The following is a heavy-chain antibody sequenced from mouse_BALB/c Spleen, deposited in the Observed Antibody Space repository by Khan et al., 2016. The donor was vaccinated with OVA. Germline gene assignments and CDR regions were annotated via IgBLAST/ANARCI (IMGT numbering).Heavy chain of an antibody. Sequence: QVQLKESGAELVRPGASVKLSCEASGYTFTSYWMNWVKQSPEQGLEWIGRIDPYDSETHYNQNFKDKAILTVDKSSSTAYMQLSSLTSEDSAGYYCARNPFAYWGQGTLVTVSA. V-gene: IGHV1-52*01. J-gene: IGHJ3*01. CDR1: GYTFTSYW. CDR2: IDPYDSET. CDR3: ARNPFAY.